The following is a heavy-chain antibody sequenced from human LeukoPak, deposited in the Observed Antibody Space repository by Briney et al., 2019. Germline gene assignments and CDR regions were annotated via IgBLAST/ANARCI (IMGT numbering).Heavy chain of an antibody. Sequence: SETLSLTCAGSVGSFSEFDWSWMRQPPGKGLEWIGEINHSGSTNYNPSLKSRVTISVDTSKNQFSLKLSSAPAADTAVYYSARNACISISCSGARFDPWGQGTLVTVSS. CDR2: INHSGST. D-gene: IGHD2-2*01. V-gene: IGHV4-34*01. CDR3: ARNACISISCSGARFDP. J-gene: IGHJ5*02. CDR1: VGSFSEFD.